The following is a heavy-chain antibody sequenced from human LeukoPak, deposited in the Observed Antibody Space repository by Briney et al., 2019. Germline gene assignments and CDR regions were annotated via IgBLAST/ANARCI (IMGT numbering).Heavy chain of an antibody. CDR1: GYTLTSYN. V-gene: IGHV1-2*02. D-gene: IGHD1-26*01. J-gene: IGHJ4*02. Sequence: ASVKVSCKASGYTLTSYNIHWVRQAPGQGLEWMGWINPPSGGTNYAQKFQGRVTMTRDTSISTAYMELSSLTSDDTAVYFCVRGGGTAHFDYWGQGTLVTVSS. CDR2: INPPSGGT. CDR3: VRGGGTAHFDY.